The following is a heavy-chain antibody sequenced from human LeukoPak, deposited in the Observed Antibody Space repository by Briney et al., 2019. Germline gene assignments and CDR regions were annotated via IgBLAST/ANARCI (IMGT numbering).Heavy chain of an antibody. V-gene: IGHV3-48*02. D-gene: IGHD6-13*01. CDR2: ISSSSSTI. J-gene: IGHJ5*02. CDR3: ARSPPGVAAAGTGWFDP. CDR1: GFTFSSYS. Sequence: GGSLRLSCAASGFTFSSYSMNWVRQAPGKGLEWVSYISSSSSTIYYADSVKGRFTISRDNAKNSLYLQMNSLGDEDTAVYYCARSPPGVAAAGTGWFDPWGQGTLVTVSS.